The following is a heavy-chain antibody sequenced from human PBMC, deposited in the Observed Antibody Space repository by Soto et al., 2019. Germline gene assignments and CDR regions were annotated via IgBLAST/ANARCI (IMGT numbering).Heavy chain of an antibody. CDR3: VLLGVFDH. CDR2: SKSNSGNS. CDR1: GYTFTSYN. Sequence: ASVKVSCKASGYTFTSYNINWVRQAPGQGLEWVAGSKSNSGNSDHAQKFQGRLTVTRDTSISKAYMELSSLRSDDTAVYYCVLLGVFDHWGPGNLVTVSS. J-gene: IGHJ4*02. D-gene: IGHD3-3*01. V-gene: IGHV1-8*01.